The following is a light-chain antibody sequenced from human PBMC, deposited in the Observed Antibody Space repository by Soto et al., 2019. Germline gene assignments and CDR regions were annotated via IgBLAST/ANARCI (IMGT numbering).Light chain of an antibody. CDR1: QGIRDE. CDR3: LQDYSYPRT. CDR2: SAS. V-gene: IGKV1-6*01. J-gene: IGKJ1*01. Sequence: AIQMTQSPSSLSASVGDRVTITCRASQGIRDELGWYQQKPGKAPIPLIYSASSLQSGVPSRFSGSGSGTDFTLTISSLQPEDFATYYCLQDYSYPRTFGQGTKVDIK.